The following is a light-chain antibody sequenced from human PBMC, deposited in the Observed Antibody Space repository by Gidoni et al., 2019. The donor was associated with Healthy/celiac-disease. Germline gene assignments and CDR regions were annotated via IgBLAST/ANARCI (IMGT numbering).Light chain of an antibody. J-gene: IGKJ2*01. CDR3: QQSYSTPYT. CDR1: QSISSY. CDR2: AAS. V-gene: IGKV1-39*01. Sequence: DIQMTQSPSSLSASVGDRVTITCRASQSISSYLNWYQQKPWKAPKLLIYAASSLQSGVPSRFSGSGSGTDFTLTISSLQPEDFATYYCQQSYSTPYTFGQGTKLGIK.